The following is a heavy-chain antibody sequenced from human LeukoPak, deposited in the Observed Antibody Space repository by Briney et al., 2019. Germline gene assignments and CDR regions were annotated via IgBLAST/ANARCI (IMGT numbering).Heavy chain of an antibody. Sequence: AGGSLRLSCAASGVTVSSNYMSWVRQAPGKGLEWVSVIYSAGSTYYADSVKGRFTISRDNSKNTLYLQMNSLRAEDTAVYYCAKVYYGSGSYYPNYYYGMAVWGQRTTVTVSS. CDR1: GVTVSSNY. V-gene: IGHV3-53*01. CDR3: AKVYYGSGSYYPNYYYGMAV. D-gene: IGHD3-10*01. CDR2: IYSAGST. J-gene: IGHJ6*02.